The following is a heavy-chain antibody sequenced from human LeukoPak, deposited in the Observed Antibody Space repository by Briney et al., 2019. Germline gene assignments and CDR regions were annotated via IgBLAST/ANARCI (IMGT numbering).Heavy chain of an antibody. J-gene: IGHJ4*02. V-gene: IGHV4-59*08. D-gene: IGHD2-8*02. Sequence: SETLSLTCTVSGGSISSYYWSWIRQPAGKGLEWIAYISDLGSINYNPSLKSRVTISLDTSKNQFSLKLSSVTAADTAVYYCAGHHPRNTVDFWGQGTLVTVSS. CDR1: GGSISSYY. CDR2: ISDLGSI. CDR3: AGHHPRNTVDF.